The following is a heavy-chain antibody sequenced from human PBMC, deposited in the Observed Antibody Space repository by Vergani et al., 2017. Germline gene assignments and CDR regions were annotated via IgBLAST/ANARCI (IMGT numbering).Heavy chain of an antibody. CDR3: TTEWGLYYLHGEFFQY. CDR1: GFTFSSYS. J-gene: IGHJ1*01. CDR2: ISSGGGDI. Sequence: EVQLVESGGGLVKPGGSLRLSCAASGFTFSSYSMNWVRQAPGKGLEWVSSISSGGGDIFYADSVKGRFTISIDNSKNTLFLQMNSLKDEDTAVYYCTTEWGLYYLHGEFFQYWGRGTLVSVS. D-gene: IGHD3-10*01. V-gene: IGHV3-21*04.